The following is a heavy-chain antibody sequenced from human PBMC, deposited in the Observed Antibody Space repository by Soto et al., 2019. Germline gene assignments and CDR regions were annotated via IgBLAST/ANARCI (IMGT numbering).Heavy chain of an antibody. CDR1: DGSFSSSYY. CDR2: IYYSGNT. V-gene: IGHV4-39*01. D-gene: IGHD3-10*01. Sequence: QLQLQESGPGLVKPSETLSLTCSVSDGSFSSSYYWGWLRQAPGKGLEWLGNIYYSGNTYYNPSLKSRFAMSVDTSKNQFSLTLTSVTAADTAVYYCVRYFLRGRFFDSWGQGTLVTVSS. J-gene: IGHJ4*02. CDR3: VRYFLRGRFFDS.